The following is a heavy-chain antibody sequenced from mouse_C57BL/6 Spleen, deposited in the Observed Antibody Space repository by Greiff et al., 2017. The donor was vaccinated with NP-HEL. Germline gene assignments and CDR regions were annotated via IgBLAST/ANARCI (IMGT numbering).Heavy chain of an antibody. Sequence: VVKPGASVKMSCKASGYTFTDYNMHWVKQSHGKSLEWIGYINPNNGGTSYNQKFKGKATLTVNKSSSTAYMELRSLTSEDSAVYYCARGDEGYFDVWGTGTTVTVSS. V-gene: IGHV1-22*01. CDR2: INPNNGGT. D-gene: IGHD3-3*01. J-gene: IGHJ1*03. CDR3: ARGDEGYFDV. CDR1: GYTFTDYN.